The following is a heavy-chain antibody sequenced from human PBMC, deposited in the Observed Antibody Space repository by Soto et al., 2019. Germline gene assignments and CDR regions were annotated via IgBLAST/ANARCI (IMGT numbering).Heavy chain of an antibody. CDR2: ISSSSSYI. Sequence: EVQLVESGGGLVKPGGSLRLSCAASGFTFSSYSMNWVRQAPGKGLEWVSSISSSSSYIYYADSVKGRFTISRDNAKNSLYLQMNSLRAEDTAVYYCARDGLGESKYFQHWGQGTLVIVSS. CDR3: ARDGLGESKYFQH. D-gene: IGHD3-10*01. CDR1: GFTFSSYS. V-gene: IGHV3-21*01. J-gene: IGHJ1*01.